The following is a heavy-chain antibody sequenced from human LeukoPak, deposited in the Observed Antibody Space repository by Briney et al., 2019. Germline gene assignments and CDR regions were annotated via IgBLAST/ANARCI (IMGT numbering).Heavy chain of an antibody. CDR1: GDSASSNGFA. CDR3: ARASLQSVYFDC. J-gene: IGHJ4*02. Sequence: SQTLSLTCAISGDSASSNGFAWSWIRQSPSRGLEWLGRTYYRSKWNNDYAVSVKSRITINPDTSKNQFSLQLNSVTPEDTAVYYCARASLQSVYFDCWGQGTLVTVSS. CDR2: TYYRSKWNN. V-gene: IGHV6-1*01.